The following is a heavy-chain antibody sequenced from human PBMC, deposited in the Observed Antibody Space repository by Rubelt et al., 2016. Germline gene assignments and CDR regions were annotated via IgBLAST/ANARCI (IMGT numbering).Heavy chain of an antibody. CDR3: ATVSCSGGSCYSLSLGY. D-gene: IGHD2-15*01. CDR2: FDPEDGET. V-gene: IGHV1-24*01. J-gene: IGHJ4*02. CDR1: GYTLTELS. Sequence: QVQLVQSGAEVKKPGASVKVSCKVSGYTLTELSMHWVRQAPGKGLEWMGGFDPEDGETIYAQKFQGRVTMTEVTSTDTAYMELSSLRSEDTAVYYCATVSCSGGSCYSLSLGYWGQGTLVTVSS.